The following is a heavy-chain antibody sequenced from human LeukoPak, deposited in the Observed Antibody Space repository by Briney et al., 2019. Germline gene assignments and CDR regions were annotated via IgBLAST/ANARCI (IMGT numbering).Heavy chain of an antibody. CDR1: GGSISSGSYY. D-gene: IGHD3-10*01. V-gene: IGHV4-61*02. J-gene: IGHJ6*02. CDR3: ARDPITMVRGVWYYGMDV. CDR2: IYTSGST. Sequence: SQTLSLTCTVSGGSISSGSYYWSWLRQPAGKGLEWIGRIYTSGSTNYNPSLKSRVTISVDTSKNQFYLKLSSVTAADTAVYYCARDPITMVRGVWYYGMDVWGQGTTVTVSS.